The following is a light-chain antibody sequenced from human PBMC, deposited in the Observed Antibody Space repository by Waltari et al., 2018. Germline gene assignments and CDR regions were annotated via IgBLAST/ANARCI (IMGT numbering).Light chain of an antibody. CDR3: SAWDGSLNTWL. CDR2: RNT. V-gene: IGLV10-54*04. Sequence: QAGLTQPPPVPKGLSQPATPTARGNGKNFGDEGASWLQQHQGHPPKGLPYRNTPRPSGVSERFSASRSGNTVSLTISGLQPEDEADYYCSAWDGSLNTWLFGGGTKLTVL. J-gene: IGLJ3*02. CDR1: GKNFGDEG.